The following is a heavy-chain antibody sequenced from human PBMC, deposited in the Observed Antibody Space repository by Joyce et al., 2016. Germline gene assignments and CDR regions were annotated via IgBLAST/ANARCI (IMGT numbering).Heavy chain of an antibody. CDR2: ITSSGNAI. Sequence: EVQLVESGGGFIQPGGSLRFSCVASGFTFSNYNMNWVRQAPGEGLEWVSYITSSGNAIYYAASVKGRFTISRDNAKNSLYLQMNSLGDEDTAVYYCARDPGNAAFDIWGQGTMVTVSS. CDR1: GFTFSNYN. V-gene: IGHV3-48*02. D-gene: IGHD3-10*01. J-gene: IGHJ3*02. CDR3: ARDPGNAAFDI.